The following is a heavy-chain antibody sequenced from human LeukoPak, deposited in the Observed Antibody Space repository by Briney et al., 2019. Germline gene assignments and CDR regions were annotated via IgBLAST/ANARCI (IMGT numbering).Heavy chain of an antibody. J-gene: IGHJ6*04. Sequence: ASVKVSCKVSGYTLTELSMHWVRQAPGKGLEWRGGFDPEDGETIYAQKFQGRVTMTEDTSTDTAYMELSTLRSEDTAVYYCATAPIFENIVVVPAAFSLDVWVKGTTVTVSS. CDR2: FDPEDGET. CDR1: GYTLTELS. V-gene: IGHV1-24*01. CDR3: ATAPIFENIVVVPAAFSLDV. D-gene: IGHD2-2*01.